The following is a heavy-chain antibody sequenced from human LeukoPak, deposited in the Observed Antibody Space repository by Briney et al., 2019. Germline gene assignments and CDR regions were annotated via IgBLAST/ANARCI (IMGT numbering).Heavy chain of an antibody. CDR2: ISGSGGST. V-gene: IGHV3-23*01. D-gene: IGHD3-22*01. CDR1: GFTFSSYA. CDR3: TTTARGYYFDY. Sequence: GGSLRLSCAASGFTFSSYAMSWVRQAPGKGLEWVSAISGSGGSTYYADSVKGRFTISRDNSKNTLYLQMNNLRAEDTAVYYCTTTARGYYFDYWGRGTLVTVTS. J-gene: IGHJ4*02.